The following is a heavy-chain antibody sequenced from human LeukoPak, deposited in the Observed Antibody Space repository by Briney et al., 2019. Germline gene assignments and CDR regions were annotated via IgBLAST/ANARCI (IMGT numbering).Heavy chain of an antibody. D-gene: IGHD6-13*01. Sequence: GGSLRLSCAASGFTFSSYGMHWVRQAPGKGLEWVAFIRYDGSNKYYADSVKGRFTISRDNSKNTLYLQMNSLRAEDTAVYYYAKDLSSSWYYFDYWGQGTLVTVSS. CDR3: AKDLSSSWYYFDY. V-gene: IGHV3-30*02. J-gene: IGHJ4*02. CDR2: IRYDGSNK. CDR1: GFTFSSYG.